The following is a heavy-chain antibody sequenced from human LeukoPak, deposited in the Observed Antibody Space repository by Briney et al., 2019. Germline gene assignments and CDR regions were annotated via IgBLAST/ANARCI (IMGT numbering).Heavy chain of an antibody. CDR1: GFTVSSNY. Sequence: GGSLRLSCATSGFTVSSNYMSWVRQAPGKGLEWVSVIFAGGSTYYADSVKGGFTISRDNSKNTLYLQMNSLRAEDTAVYYCARDRGGIDYWGQGTLVTVSS. V-gene: IGHV3-66*01. CDR2: IFAGGST. CDR3: ARDRGGIDY. D-gene: IGHD3-10*01. J-gene: IGHJ4*02.